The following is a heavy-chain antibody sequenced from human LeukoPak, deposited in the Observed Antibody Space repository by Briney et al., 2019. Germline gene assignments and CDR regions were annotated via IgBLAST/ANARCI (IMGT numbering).Heavy chain of an antibody. Sequence: GASVKVSCKASGFTFTSSAVQWVRQARGQRLEWIGWIVVGSGNTNYAQKLQGRVTMTTDTSTSTAYMELRSLRSDDTAVYYCARSLAITIFGVVTDGAFDIWGQGTMVTVSS. CDR1: GFTFTSSA. D-gene: IGHD3-3*01. CDR2: IVVGSGNT. CDR3: ARSLAITIFGVVTDGAFDI. J-gene: IGHJ3*02. V-gene: IGHV1-58*01.